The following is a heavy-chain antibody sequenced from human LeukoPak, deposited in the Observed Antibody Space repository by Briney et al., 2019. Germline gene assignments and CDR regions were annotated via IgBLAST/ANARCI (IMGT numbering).Heavy chain of an antibody. V-gene: IGHV3-21*01. CDR3: ARDVKGGYSGYDSGDPY. CDR2: ISSSSSYI. J-gene: IGHJ4*02. D-gene: IGHD5-12*01. CDR1: GFTFSSYS. Sequence: GGALRLSCAASGFTFSSYSMNWVRQAPGKGLEWVSSISSSSSYIYYADSVKGRFTISRDNAKNSLYLQMNSLRAEDTAVYYCARDVKGGYSGYDSGDPYWGQGTLVTVSS.